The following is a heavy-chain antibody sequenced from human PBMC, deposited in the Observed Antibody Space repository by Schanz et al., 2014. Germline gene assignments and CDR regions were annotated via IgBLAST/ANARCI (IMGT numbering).Heavy chain of an antibody. CDR1: GYTLTAYY. CDR3: ARARYGLDV. Sequence: QVQLVQSGAEVKKPGASVKVSCKASGYTLTAYYMHWVRQAPGQGLEWMGRIIPILGIANYAQKFQGRVTITADKSTSTAYMELSSLRSEDTAVYYCARARYGLDVWGQGTTVTVSS. CDR2: IIPILGIA. V-gene: IGHV1-69*09. J-gene: IGHJ6*02.